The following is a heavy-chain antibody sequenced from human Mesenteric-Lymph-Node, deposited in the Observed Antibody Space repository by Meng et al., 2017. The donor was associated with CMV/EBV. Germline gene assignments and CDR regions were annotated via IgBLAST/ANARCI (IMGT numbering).Heavy chain of an antibody. CDR3: AREVIGDGSLAFDY. J-gene: IGHJ4*02. V-gene: IGHV4-59*01. CDR1: GGSFSGYY. D-gene: IGHD1-26*01. CDR2: IYYSGST. Sequence: SETLSLTCAVYGGSFSGYYWSWIRQPPGKGLEWIGNIYYSGSTNYNPSLKSRVTISVDTSKKQFSLKLSSVTAADTAVYYCAREVIGDGSLAFDYWGQGTLVTVSS.